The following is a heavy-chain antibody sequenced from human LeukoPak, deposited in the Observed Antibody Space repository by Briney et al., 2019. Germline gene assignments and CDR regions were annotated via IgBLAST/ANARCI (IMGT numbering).Heavy chain of an antibody. J-gene: IGHJ5*02. D-gene: IGHD3-10*01. CDR1: GFTSSSYW. V-gene: IGHV3-74*01. CDR2: ISGDGTAR. CDR3: VRGRGSYGWFDP. Sequence: GGSLRLSCAASGFTSSSYWMHWVRQVPGKGLVWVSRISGDGTARNYADSVEGRFTISRDDAKNTVDLQMNSLRGEDTAVYYCVRGRGSYGWFDPWGQGTLVTVSS.